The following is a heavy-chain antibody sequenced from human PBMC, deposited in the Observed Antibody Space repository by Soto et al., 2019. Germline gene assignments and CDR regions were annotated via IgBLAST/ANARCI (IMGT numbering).Heavy chain of an antibody. CDR1: GGSISSGGYY. J-gene: IGHJ4*02. CDR2: IYYSGST. Sequence: PSETLSLTCTVSGGSISSGGYYWSWIRQHPGKGLEWIGYIYYSGSTYCNPSLKSRVTISVDTSKNQFSLKLSSVTAADTAVYYCARVAYYDSSGYYYFDYWGQGTLVTVSS. D-gene: IGHD3-22*01. V-gene: IGHV4-31*03. CDR3: ARVAYYDSSGYYYFDY.